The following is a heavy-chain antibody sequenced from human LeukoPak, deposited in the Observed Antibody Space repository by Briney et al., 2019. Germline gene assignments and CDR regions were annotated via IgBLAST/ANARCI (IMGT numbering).Heavy chain of an antibody. J-gene: IGHJ4*02. D-gene: IGHD7-27*01. V-gene: IGHV3-11*01. CDR3: ARAAVGANWERRYYFDY. CDR1: GFTFSDYY. Sequence: GGSLRLSCAAPGFTFSDYYMSWIRQAPGKVLEWVSYISSSGSTIYYADSVKGRFTISRDNAKNSLYLQMNSLRAEDTAVYYCARAAVGANWERRYYFDYWGQGTLVTVSS. CDR2: ISSSGSTI.